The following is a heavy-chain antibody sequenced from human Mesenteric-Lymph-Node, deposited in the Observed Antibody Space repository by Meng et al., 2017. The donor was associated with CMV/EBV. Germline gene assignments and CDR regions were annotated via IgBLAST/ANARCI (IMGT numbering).Heavy chain of an antibody. CDR1: EFTFSDHY. J-gene: IGHJ6*02. V-gene: IGHV3-53*01. Sequence: GESLKISCAASEFTFSDHYMDWVRQAPGKGLEWVSITYVSDITYYADSVKGRFAIFRDNSKNTLYLQMNSLGAEDTAIYYCARSTSETGATTGGFDVWGRGTTVTVSS. CDR2: TYVSDIT. D-gene: IGHD1-26*01. CDR3: ARSTSETGATTGGFDV.